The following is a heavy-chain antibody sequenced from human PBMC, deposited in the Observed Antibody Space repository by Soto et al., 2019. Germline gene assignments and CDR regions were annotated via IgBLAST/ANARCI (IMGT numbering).Heavy chain of an antibody. Sequence: QVQLVQSGAEVKKPGSSVKVSCKASGGTFSSYAISWVRQAPGQGPEWMGGIIPIFGIANYAQKFQGRVTITADESTSTAYMELSSLRSEDTAVYYCARGDREVATLWYFDCWGQGTLVTVSS. CDR2: IIPIFGIA. D-gene: IGHD5-12*01. V-gene: IGHV1-69*12. J-gene: IGHJ4*02. CDR1: GGTFSSYA. CDR3: ARGDREVATLWYFDC.